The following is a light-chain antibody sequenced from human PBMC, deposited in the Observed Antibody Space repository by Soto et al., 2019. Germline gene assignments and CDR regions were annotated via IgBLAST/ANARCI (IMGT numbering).Light chain of an antibody. CDR1: QSVSSSF. CDR3: QQYGSSPLT. Sequence: EIVLTQSPGTLSLSPGERATFSCRASQSVSSSFLAWHQQKPGQAPRLLIYGASSRATGIPDRFGGSGSGTDFTLTISRLEPEDFAVYYCQQYGSSPLTFGGGTKVEIK. J-gene: IGKJ4*01. CDR2: GAS. V-gene: IGKV3-20*01.